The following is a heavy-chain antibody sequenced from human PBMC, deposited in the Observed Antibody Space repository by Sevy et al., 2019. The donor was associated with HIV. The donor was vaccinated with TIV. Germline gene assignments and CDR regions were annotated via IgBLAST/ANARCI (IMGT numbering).Heavy chain of an antibody. J-gene: IGHJ4*02. V-gene: IGHV3-7*01. Sequence: GGSLRLSCAASGFTFSVYWMSWVRQAPGKGLEWVATMKEDGSDKDYVDSVKGLFTISRDNAKNSLYLQMNSLGAEDTVVYYCGREGVGGYSYSLDCWGQGTLVTVSS. CDR3: GREGVGGYSYSLDC. CDR2: MKEDGSDK. CDR1: GFTFSVYW. D-gene: IGHD5-18*01.